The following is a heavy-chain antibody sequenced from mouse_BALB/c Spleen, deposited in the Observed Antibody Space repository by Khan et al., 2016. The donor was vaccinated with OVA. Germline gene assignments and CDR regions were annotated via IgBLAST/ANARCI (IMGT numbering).Heavy chain of an antibody. D-gene: IGHD3-1*01. Sequence: EVQLQESGPGLVKPSQSLSLTCSVTGYSITSGYYWNWIRQFPGNKLEWMGYIRYDGSDNYNPSLKNRISSSRDTSKNQVFLKLNSVTTEDTATYDCARGGSSGPAWFAYWGQGTLVTVSA. J-gene: IGHJ3*01. V-gene: IGHV3-6*02. CDR2: IRYDGSD. CDR1: GYSITSGYY. CDR3: ARGGSSGPAWFAY.